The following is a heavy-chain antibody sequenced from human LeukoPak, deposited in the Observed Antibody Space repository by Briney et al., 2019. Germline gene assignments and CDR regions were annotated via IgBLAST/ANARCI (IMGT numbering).Heavy chain of an antibody. J-gene: IGHJ4*02. D-gene: IGHD3-22*01. CDR1: GYTFSDYY. Sequence: GASVKVSCKASGYTFSDYYLHWVRQAPGQGLEWMGWINPNSGGTNSAQKLQGRVTMTTDTSTSTAYMELRSLRSDDTAVYYCARDYPDSSGYSRGIGDYWGQGTLVTVSS. V-gene: IGHV1-2*02. CDR2: INPNSGGT. CDR3: ARDYPDSSGYSRGIGDY.